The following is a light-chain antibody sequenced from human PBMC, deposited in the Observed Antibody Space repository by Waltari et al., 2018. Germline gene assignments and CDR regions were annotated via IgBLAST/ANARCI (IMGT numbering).Light chain of an antibody. V-gene: IGLV3-1*01. CDR3: QAWDSTAPHVV. CDR1: KLGDKR. CDR2: QDS. Sequence: SQELTQPPSVSVSPGQTASITCSGDKLGDKRGCWYQQKPGQSPVLVMYQDSKRPSGVPGRFPGSSSGNTSTLTISGTQAMDEADYYCQAWDSTAPHVVFGGGTKLTVL. J-gene: IGLJ2*01.